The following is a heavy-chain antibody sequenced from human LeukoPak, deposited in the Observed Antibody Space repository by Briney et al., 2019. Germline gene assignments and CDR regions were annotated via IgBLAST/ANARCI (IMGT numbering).Heavy chain of an antibody. CDR3: ASADVPAATDY. J-gene: IGHJ4*02. V-gene: IGHV3-53*01. D-gene: IGHD2-2*01. CDR2: IYSGGAT. CDR1: GFTFSSYA. Sequence: GGSLRLSCAASGFTFSSYAMSWVRQAPGKGLERVSLIYSGGATYYADSVKGRFTISRDNSKNTVYLQMNSLRAEDTAVYFCASADVPAATDYWGQGTLVTVSS.